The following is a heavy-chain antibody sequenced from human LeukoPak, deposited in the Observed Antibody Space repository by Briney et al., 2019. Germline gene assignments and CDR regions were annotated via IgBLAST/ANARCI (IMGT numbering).Heavy chain of an antibody. D-gene: IGHD5-18*01. CDR1: GGSISSYY. V-gene: IGHV4-34*01. CDR2: INHSGST. Sequence: SETLSLTCTVSGGSISSYYWSWIRQPPGKGLEWIGEINHSGSTNYNPSLKSRVTISVDTSKNQFSLKLSSVTAADTAVYYCARSLRNGYSYGYIDYWGQGTLVTVSS. J-gene: IGHJ4*02. CDR3: ARSLRNGYSYGYIDY.